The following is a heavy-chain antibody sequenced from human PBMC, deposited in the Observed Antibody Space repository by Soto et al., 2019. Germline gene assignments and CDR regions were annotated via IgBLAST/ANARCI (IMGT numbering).Heavy chain of an antibody. Sequence: SVKVSCKASGGTFSSYAISWVRQAPGQGLEWMGGIIPIFGTANYAQKFQGRVTITADESTSTAYMELSSLRSEDTAVYYCARDAAARPGWFDPWGQGTLVTVYS. CDR3: ARDAAARPGWFDP. CDR2: IIPIFGTA. J-gene: IGHJ5*02. V-gene: IGHV1-69*13. D-gene: IGHD6-6*01. CDR1: GGTFSSYA.